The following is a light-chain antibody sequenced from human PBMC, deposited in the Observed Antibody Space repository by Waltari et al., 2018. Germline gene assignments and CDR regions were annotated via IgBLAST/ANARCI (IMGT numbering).Light chain of an antibody. CDR3: CSYAGNSIYV. V-gene: IGLV2-23*02. CDR1: TSAVGCYSL. J-gene: IGLJ1*01. CDR2: EVS. Sequence: QSALTQPASVSGSPGQSITIPSTGPTSAVGCYSLGSWYQHHPGKPPKLIIFEVSERPSGVSNRFSGSKSGNTASLTISGLQAEDEADYHCCSYAGNSIYVFGTGTRVTVL.